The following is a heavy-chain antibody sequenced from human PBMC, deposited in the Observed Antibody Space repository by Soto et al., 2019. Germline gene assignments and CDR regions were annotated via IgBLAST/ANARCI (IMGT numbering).Heavy chain of an antibody. CDR2: IIPIFGTA. CDR1: GGTFSSYA. J-gene: IGHJ4*02. D-gene: IGHD3-10*01. Sequence: QVQLVQSGAEVKKPGSSVKVSCKASGGTFSSYAISWVRQAPGQGLEWMGGIIPIFGTANYAQKFQGRVTITADEATSTAYMERSSLRSEATAVYYCARRGLGEYYFAYWGQGTLVTVSS. V-gene: IGHV1-69*12. CDR3: ARRGLGEYYFAY.